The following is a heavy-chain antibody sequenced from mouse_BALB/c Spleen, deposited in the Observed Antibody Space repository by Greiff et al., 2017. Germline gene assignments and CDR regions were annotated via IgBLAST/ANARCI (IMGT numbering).Heavy chain of an antibody. CDR3: ARGGGIYYDYDEDAMDY. J-gene: IGHJ4*01. D-gene: IGHD2-4*01. Sequence: EVMLVESGGGLVQPGGSRKLSCAASGFTFSSFGMHWVRQAPEKGLEWVAYISSGSSTIYYADTVKGRFTISRDNPKNTLFLQMTSLRSEDTAMYYCARGGGIYYDYDEDAMDYWGQGTSVTVSS. CDR1: GFTFSSFG. V-gene: IGHV5-17*02. CDR2: ISSGSSTI.